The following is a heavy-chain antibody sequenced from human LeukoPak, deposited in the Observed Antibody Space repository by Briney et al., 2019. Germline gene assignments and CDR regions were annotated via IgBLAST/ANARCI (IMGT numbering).Heavy chain of an antibody. CDR3: ARAAYSSAWYYFDY. CDR1: GYTFTSYS. J-gene: IGHJ4*02. CDR2: ISAYNGNT. Sequence: ASVKVSCKASGYTFTSYSISWVRQAPVQGLEWMGWISAYNGNTNYAQKLQGRVTMTTDTSTSTAYMELRSLRSGDTAVYYCARAAYSSAWYYFDYWGQGTLVTVSS. D-gene: IGHD6-19*01. V-gene: IGHV1-18*01.